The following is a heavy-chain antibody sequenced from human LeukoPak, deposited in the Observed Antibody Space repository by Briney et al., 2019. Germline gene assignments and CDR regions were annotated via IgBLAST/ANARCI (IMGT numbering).Heavy chain of an antibody. CDR3: AKDEYYYGSVTSTFDF. CDR1: GSTFNNYG. D-gene: IGHD3-10*01. CDR2: IPYDESNK. V-gene: IGHV3-30*02. Sequence: QPGGSLRRSCAASGSTFNNYGMHWVRQAPGKGPEWVAFIPYDESNKYYADSVKGRFTISRDNSKNTLYLQMNSLRAEDTAVYYCAKDEYYYGSVTSTFDFWGQGTMVTVSS. J-gene: IGHJ3*01.